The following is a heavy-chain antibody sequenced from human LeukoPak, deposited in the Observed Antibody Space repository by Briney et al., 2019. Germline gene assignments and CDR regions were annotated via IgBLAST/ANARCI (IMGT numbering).Heavy chain of an antibody. CDR2: IGGSGGSK. V-gene: IGHV3-43*02. Sequence: PGGSLRLSCAASGFTSDAYATYWVRHAPGKGLECVSLIGGSGGSKYYEDSVKGRFTISRDNSKSYLYLQMNSLRNEDTALYYCARERSASGSVDYWGQGTLVTVSS. CDR1: GFTSDAYA. J-gene: IGHJ4*02. CDR3: ARERSASGSVDY. D-gene: IGHD1-26*01.